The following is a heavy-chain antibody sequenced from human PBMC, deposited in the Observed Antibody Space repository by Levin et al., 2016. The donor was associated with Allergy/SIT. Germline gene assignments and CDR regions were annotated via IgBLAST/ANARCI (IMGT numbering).Heavy chain of an antibody. V-gene: IGHV3-30*18. CDR3: AKDLVDAAVVGSPVSDS. CDR2: ISYDGRNK. CDR1: GFSFSAYG. J-gene: IGHJ4*02. D-gene: IGHD5-18*01. Sequence: GGSLRLSCAVSGFSFSAYGMHWVRQAPGKGLEWVAVISYDGRNKHYADSVKGRFIISRDNSKKTVFLQMNSLTPEDTAVYYCAKDLVDAAVVGSPVSDSWGQGTLVTVSS.